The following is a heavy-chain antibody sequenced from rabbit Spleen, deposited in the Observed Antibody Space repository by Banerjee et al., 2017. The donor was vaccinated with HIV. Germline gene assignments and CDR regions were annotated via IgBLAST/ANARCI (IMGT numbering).Heavy chain of an antibody. V-gene: IGHV1S40*01. CDR3: ARDAGTSFSTYGMDL. Sequence: QSLEESGGDLVKPGASLTLTCTASGFSFSSSDYMCWVRQAPGKGLEWISCIYAGRSGSTWYASWAKGRFTISKISSTTVTLQMTSLTAADTATYFCARDAGTSFSTYGMDLWGPGTLVTVS. CDR2: IYAGRSGST. CDR1: GFSFSSSDY. D-gene: IGHD4-2*01. J-gene: IGHJ6*01.